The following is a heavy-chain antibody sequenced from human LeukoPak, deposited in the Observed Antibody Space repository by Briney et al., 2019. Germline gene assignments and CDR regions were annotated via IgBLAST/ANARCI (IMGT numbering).Heavy chain of an antibody. CDR2: IKQDGSEK. CDR1: GFTFSSYW. Sequence: PGGSLRLSCAASGFTFSSYWMSWVRQAPGKGLEWVANIKQDGSEKYYVVSVKGRFTISRDNAKNSLYLQMNSLRAEDTAVYYCARGGWDDFCSGGGYYFDYWGQGTLVTVSS. CDR3: ARGGWDDFCSGGGYYFDY. D-gene: IGHD3-3*01. V-gene: IGHV3-7*01. J-gene: IGHJ4*02.